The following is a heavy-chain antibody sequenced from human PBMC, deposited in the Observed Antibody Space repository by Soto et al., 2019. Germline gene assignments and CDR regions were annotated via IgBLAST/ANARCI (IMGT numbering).Heavy chain of an antibody. CDR1: GVSVGTGGYF. CDR3: ARDSSGPGYSYGKFDY. Sequence: SETLSLTCTVSGVSVGTGGYFWTWIRQHPGKGLEWIGNIYYSGMTYYNPSLRGRVSISLDPSESQFSLKLNSVTAADTAVYYCARDSSGPGYSYGKFDYWGQGALVTVSS. V-gene: IGHV4-31*03. CDR2: IYYSGMT. J-gene: IGHJ4*02. D-gene: IGHD5-18*01.